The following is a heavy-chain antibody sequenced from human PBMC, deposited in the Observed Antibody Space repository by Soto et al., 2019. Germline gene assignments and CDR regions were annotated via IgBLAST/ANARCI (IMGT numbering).Heavy chain of an antibody. CDR3: ARVTIEYSSSSGNTGFYYYGMDV. Sequence: ASVKVSCKASGYTFTSYDINWVRQATGQGLEWMGWMNPNSGNTGYAQKFQGRVTMTRNTSISTAYMELSSLRSEDTAVYYCARVTIEYSSSSGNTGFYYYGMDVWGQGTTVTVSS. CDR1: GYTFTSYD. J-gene: IGHJ6*02. V-gene: IGHV1-8*01. CDR2: MNPNSGNT. D-gene: IGHD6-6*01.